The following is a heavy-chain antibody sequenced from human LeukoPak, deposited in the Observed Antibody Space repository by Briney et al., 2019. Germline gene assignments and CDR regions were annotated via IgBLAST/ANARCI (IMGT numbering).Heavy chain of an antibody. Sequence: GGSLRLSCAASGFTVSSNYMNWVRQAPGKGLEWVSVIYSGSSTYYSDSVKGRFTISRDNSKNTVYLQMNNLRVEDTAVYYCARGEVVAARFDFWGQGTLVTVSS. CDR2: IYSGSST. V-gene: IGHV3-53*01. CDR1: GFTVSSNY. J-gene: IGHJ4*02. CDR3: ARGEVVAARFDF. D-gene: IGHD2-15*01.